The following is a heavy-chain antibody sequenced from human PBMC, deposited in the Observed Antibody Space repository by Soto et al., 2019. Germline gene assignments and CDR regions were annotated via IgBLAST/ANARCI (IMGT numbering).Heavy chain of an antibody. Sequence: QITLKESGPTLVKPTQTLTLTCTFSGFSLSTSGVGVGWIRQPPGKALEWLALIYLDDDNRYSPSLKSRLTITKDNTKNQVVLTMTNMDPVDTATYYCAHWVITGTTKRSSNWFDPWGQGTLVTVSS. CDR1: GFSLSTSGVG. J-gene: IGHJ5*02. CDR3: AHWVITGTTKRSSNWFDP. CDR2: IYLDDDN. V-gene: IGHV2-5*02. D-gene: IGHD1-20*01.